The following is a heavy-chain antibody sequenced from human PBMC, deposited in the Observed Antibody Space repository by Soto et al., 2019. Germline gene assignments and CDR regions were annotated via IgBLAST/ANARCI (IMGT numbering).Heavy chain of an antibody. Sequence: SETLSLTCAVSGGSISSSNWWSWVRQPPGKGLEWIGEIYHSGSTNYNPSLKSRVTISVDKSKNQFSLKLSSVTTADTAVYYCARAIAAAGSHLYYFDYWGQGTLVTVSS. D-gene: IGHD6-13*01. J-gene: IGHJ4*02. CDR1: GGSISSSNW. CDR2: IYHSGST. CDR3: ARAIAAAGSHLYYFDY. V-gene: IGHV4-4*02.